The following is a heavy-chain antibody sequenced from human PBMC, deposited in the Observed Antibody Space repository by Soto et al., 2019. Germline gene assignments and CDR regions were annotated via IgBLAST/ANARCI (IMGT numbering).Heavy chain of an antibody. CDR1: GYTFTSYG. V-gene: IGHV1-18*01. D-gene: IGHD3-3*01. Sequence: QVQLVQSGAEVKKPGASVKVSCKAPGYTFTSYGISWVRQAPGQGLEWMGWISAYNGNTNYAQKLQGRVTMTTDTSTRTVYMELRSLRSVDTAVYYCARGEYDFWGPGRYYYYCYCMDVWGQGTTVNVSS. CDR2: ISAYNGNT. CDR3: ARGEYDFWGPGRYYYYCYCMDV. J-gene: IGHJ6*02.